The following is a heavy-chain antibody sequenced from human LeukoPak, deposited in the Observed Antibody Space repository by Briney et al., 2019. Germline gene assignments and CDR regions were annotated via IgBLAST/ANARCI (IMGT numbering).Heavy chain of an antibody. V-gene: IGHV5-10-1*01. CDR3: ARRGYSYLPLDY. D-gene: IGHD5-18*01. Sequence: GESPRISCKGSGYSFTSYWISWVRQMPGKGLEWMGRIDPSDSYTNYSPSFQGHVTISADKSISTAYLQWSSLKASDTAMYYCARRGYSYLPLDYWGQGTLVTVSS. CDR1: GYSFTSYW. CDR2: IDPSDSYT. J-gene: IGHJ4*02.